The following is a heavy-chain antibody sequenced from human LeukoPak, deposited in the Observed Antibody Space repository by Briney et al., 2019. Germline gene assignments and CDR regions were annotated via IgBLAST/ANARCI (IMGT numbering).Heavy chain of an antibody. Sequence: SETLSLTCIVSGGSISSTSYYWGWIRQPPGKGLEWIGSIYYSGSTYYNPSLKSRVTISVDTSKNQFSLKLSSVTAADTAVYYCARDRPYYFGSGSYYDGFDSWGQGTLVTVSS. D-gene: IGHD3-10*01. CDR2: IYYSGST. CDR3: ARDRPYYFGSGSYYDGFDS. V-gene: IGHV4-39*07. J-gene: IGHJ4*02. CDR1: GGSISSTSYY.